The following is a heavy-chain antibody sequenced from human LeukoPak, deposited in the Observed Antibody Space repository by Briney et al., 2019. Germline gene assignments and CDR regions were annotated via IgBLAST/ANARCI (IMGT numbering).Heavy chain of an antibody. CDR2: INHSGST. Sequence: SETLSLTCAVYGGSFSGYYWSWIRQPPGKGLEWIGEINHSGSTNYNPSLKSRVTISVDTSKNQFSLKLSSVTAADTAVYYCARRSWSRIDYWGRGTLVTVSS. V-gene: IGHV4-34*01. D-gene: IGHD6-13*01. CDR3: ARRSWSRIDY. CDR1: GGSFSGYY. J-gene: IGHJ4*02.